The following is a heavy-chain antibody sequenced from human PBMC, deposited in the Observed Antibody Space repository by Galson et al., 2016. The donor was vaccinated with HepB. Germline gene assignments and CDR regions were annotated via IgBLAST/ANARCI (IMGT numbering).Heavy chain of an antibody. J-gene: IGHJ6*03. CDR3: ARKDSHIDV. CDR2: IRISVSNT. V-gene: IGHV3-23*01. D-gene: IGHD2-15*01. Sequence: SLRLSCAASGFTFNNYAMNWVRQAPGKGLEWISAIRISVSNTHYADSVKGHFTISTDTSTNTLFLQMNSLRAEDTAVYYCARKDSHIDVWGKGTAVTVSS. CDR1: GFTFNNYA.